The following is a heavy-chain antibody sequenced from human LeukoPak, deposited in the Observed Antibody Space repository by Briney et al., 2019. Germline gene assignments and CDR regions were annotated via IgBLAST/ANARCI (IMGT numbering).Heavy chain of an antibody. Sequence: GGSLRLSCAASGFTFSNYAMSWVRQAPGKGLEWVSGSGTSGSTYYADSVKGRFTISRDNSENTLYLQMNSLRAEDTAVYYCTKDGRYRLSYFDYWGQGTLVTVSS. CDR3: TKDGRYRLSYFDY. CDR1: GFTFSNYA. J-gene: IGHJ4*02. CDR2: SGTSGST. V-gene: IGHV3-23*01. D-gene: IGHD5-12*01.